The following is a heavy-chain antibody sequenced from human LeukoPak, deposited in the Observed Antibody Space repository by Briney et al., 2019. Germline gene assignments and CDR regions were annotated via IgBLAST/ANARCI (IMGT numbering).Heavy chain of an antibody. CDR2: LTQFFRRT. V-gene: IGHV1-69*05. D-gene: IGHD3-10*01. CDR3: ATSESGRSWDWFAP. J-gene: IGHJ5*02. Sequence: GASVKGSCKASGGSFRTYPISWVRQAPGQGLEWMGGLTQFFRRTNYTQKFQGRLTITTDESSSTAYMELSDLRSDDTAVYYCATSESGRSWDWFAPWGQGTLVTVSS. CDR1: GGSFRTYP.